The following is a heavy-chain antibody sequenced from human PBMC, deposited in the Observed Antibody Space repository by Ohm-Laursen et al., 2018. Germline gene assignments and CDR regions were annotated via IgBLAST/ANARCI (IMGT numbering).Heavy chain of an antibody. CDR3: AKGTTDVDY. CDR2: ISSSGSTI. Sequence: SLRLSCTASGFTFSSYEMNWVRQAPGKGLEWVSYISSSGSTIYYADSVKGRFTISRDNSKNTLYLQMNSLRAEDTAVYYCAKGTTDVDYWGQGTLVTVSS. J-gene: IGHJ4*02. CDR1: GFTFSSYE. V-gene: IGHV3-48*03. D-gene: IGHD1-1*01.